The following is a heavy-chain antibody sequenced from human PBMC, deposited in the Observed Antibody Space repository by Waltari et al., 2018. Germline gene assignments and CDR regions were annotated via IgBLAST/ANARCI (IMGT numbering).Heavy chain of an antibody. CDR3: AREDRSYDQSGYYYYMDV. J-gene: IGHJ6*03. V-gene: IGHV4-59*01. CDR1: GGSISSYY. D-gene: IGHD5-12*01. Sequence: QVQLQESGPGLVKPSETLSLTCTVSGGSISSYYWSWIRQPPGKGLEWIGYIYYSGSTNYNPSLKSRVTISVDTSKNQFSLKLSSVTAADTAVYYCAREDRSYDQSGYYYYMDVWGKGTTVTVSS. CDR2: IYYSGST.